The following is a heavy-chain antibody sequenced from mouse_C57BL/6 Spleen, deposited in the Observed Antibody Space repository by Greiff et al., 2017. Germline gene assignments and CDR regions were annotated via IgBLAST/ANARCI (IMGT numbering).Heavy chain of an antibody. Sequence: VQLKESGPGLVKPSQSLSLTCSVTGYSITSGYYWNWIRQFPGNKLEWMGYISYDGSNNYNPSLKNRISITRDTSKNQFFLKLNSVTTEDTATYYCAREEDYGSSWFAYWGQGTLVTVSA. V-gene: IGHV3-6*01. J-gene: IGHJ3*01. D-gene: IGHD1-1*01. CDR1: GYSITSGYY. CDR3: AREEDYGSSWFAY. CDR2: ISYDGSN.